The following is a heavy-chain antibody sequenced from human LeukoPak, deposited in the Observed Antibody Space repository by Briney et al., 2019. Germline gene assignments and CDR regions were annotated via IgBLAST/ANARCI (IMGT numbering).Heavy chain of an antibody. D-gene: IGHD5-24*01. CDR2: INPSGGST. CDR1: RYTFTSYY. J-gene: IGHJ4*02. Sequence: ASVKVSCKASRYTFTSYYMHWVRQAPGRGLEWMGIINPSGGSTSYAQKFQGRVTMTRDTSTSTVYMELSSLRSEDTAVYYCANSRDGYNLNYWGQGTLVTVSS. V-gene: IGHV1-46*01. CDR3: ANSRDGYNLNY.